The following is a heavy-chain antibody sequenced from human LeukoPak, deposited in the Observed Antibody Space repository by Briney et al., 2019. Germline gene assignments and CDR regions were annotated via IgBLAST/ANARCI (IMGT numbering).Heavy chain of an antibody. Sequence: SETLALTCSVSGGSISSSSYHWGWIRQSPERGLEWIGSMYYRGTTYENPSLESRLTLSIETSNNEFSLKLTSVTAADTAVYYCAREYSRSVVAGSRPDLWGQGLLVTVSS. D-gene: IGHD2-21*01. CDR2: MYYRGTT. CDR1: GGSISSSSYH. J-gene: IGHJ4*02. CDR3: AREYSRSVVAGSRPDL. V-gene: IGHV4-39*02.